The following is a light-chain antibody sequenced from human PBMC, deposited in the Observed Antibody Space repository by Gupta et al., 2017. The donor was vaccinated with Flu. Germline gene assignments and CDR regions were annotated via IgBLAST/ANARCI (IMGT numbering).Light chain of an antibody. V-gene: IGKV3-15*01. CDR3: QQDTNWPLT. CDR1: QSLNNRF. CDR2: DAS. Sequence: APLAWSPGERATLSCRASQSLNNRFLAWYQQKPGQAPRLLMSDASTRATGIPARFSGSGSGTDFTLTISSLQSEDFAVYYCQQDTNWPLTFGGGTKVEIK. J-gene: IGKJ4*01.